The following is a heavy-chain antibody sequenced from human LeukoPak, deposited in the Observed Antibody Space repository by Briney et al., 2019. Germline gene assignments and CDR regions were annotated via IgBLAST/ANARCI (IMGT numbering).Heavy chain of an antibody. CDR3: ARGEDEEQQLSPFDY. D-gene: IGHD6-13*01. CDR1: GGSISSYY. CDR2: IYYSGST. J-gene: IGHJ4*02. V-gene: IGHV4-59*01. Sequence: PSETLSLTCTVSGGSISSYYWSWIRQPPGKGLEWIGYIYYSGSTNYNPSLKSRVTISVDTSKNQFSLKLSSVTAEDTAVYYCARGEDEEQQLSPFDYWGQGTLVTVSS.